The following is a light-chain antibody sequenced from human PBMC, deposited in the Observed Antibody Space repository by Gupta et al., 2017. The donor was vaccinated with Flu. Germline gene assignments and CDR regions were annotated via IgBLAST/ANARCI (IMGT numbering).Light chain of an antibody. J-gene: IGLJ3*02. CDR2: ANN. V-gene: IGLV1-44*01. CDR1: SSNIGSNT. Sequence: SSSNIGSNTVKCDQQLPRTAPVLLIYANNQRASGVPARISGSKSDTSASLASSGLQSEGEADYYCASWDDSLNGGVVGGGTKLTVL. CDR3: ASWDDSLNGGV.